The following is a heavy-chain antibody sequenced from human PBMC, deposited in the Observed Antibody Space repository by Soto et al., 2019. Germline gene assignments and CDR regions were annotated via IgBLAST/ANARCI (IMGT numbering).Heavy chain of an antibody. V-gene: IGHV3-73*01. CDR3: ARYKVGVVIISGSNWFDP. J-gene: IGHJ5*02. D-gene: IGHD3-3*01. Sequence: GGSLRLSCAASGFTFGASNLQWVRQASGKGLEWLGRIGSKGETYATTYAASVKGRFTISRDDSRKTAYLQMNNLESEDTAVYYCARYKVGVVIISGSNWFDPWGQGTLVTVSS. CDR2: IGSKGETYAT. CDR1: GFTFGASN.